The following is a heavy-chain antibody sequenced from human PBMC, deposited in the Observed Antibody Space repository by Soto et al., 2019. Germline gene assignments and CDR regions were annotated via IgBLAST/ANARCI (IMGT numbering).Heavy chain of an antibody. D-gene: IGHD2-15*01. J-gene: IGHJ6*02. CDR2: ISAYNGNT. Sequence: QVQLVQSGAEVKKPGASVKVSCKASGYTFTSYGISWVRQAPGQGLEWMGWISAYNGNTNYAQKLQGRVTMTTDTSTSTDYMELRSLRSDDTAVYYCARYCSGGSCYPYYYYGMDVWGQGTTVTVSS. CDR1: GYTFTSYG. CDR3: ARYCSGGSCYPYYYYGMDV. V-gene: IGHV1-18*01.